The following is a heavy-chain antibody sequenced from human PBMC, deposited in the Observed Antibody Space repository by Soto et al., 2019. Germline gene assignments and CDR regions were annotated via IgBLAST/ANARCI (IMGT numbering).Heavy chain of an antibody. D-gene: IGHD2-21*02. V-gene: IGHV4-59*08. CDR3: ARHPSDFWFGP. J-gene: IGHJ5*02. CDR1: GGSISGYY. Sequence: SETLSLTCTVSGGSISGYYWSWIRQPPGKGLEWIGCMYNTGSTFYNPSLKSRVTVSVDTSKNQFSLKLSSVTAADTAVYYCARHPSDFWFGPWGQGTLVTVSS. CDR2: MYNTGST.